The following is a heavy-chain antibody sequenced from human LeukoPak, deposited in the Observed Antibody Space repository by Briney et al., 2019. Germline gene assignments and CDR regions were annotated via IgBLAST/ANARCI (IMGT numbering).Heavy chain of an antibody. Sequence: SVTLSLTCAVYGGSFSGYYWSWIRQPPGKGLEWIGEINHSGSTNYNPSLKSRVTISVDTSKNQFSLKLSSVTAADTAVYYCARGVGSEVVWFDPWGQGTLVTVSS. CDR3: ARGVGSEVVWFDP. V-gene: IGHV4-34*01. J-gene: IGHJ5*02. CDR1: GGSFSGYY. D-gene: IGHD2-15*01. CDR2: INHSGST.